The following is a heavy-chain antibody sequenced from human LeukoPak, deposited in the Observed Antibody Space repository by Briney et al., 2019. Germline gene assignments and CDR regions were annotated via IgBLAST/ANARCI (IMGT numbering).Heavy chain of an antibody. J-gene: IGHJ4*02. CDR1: GGSISSYY. CDR2: SYYSGST. Sequence: SETLSLTCAVSGGSISSYYWSWILQPPGKGLEWIGYSYYSGSTNYNPSLKSRVTISVDTTKNQVSLKLSSVTAADTAVYYCARGSGWYYYWGQGTLVTVSS. D-gene: IGHD6-19*01. V-gene: IGHV4-59*01. CDR3: ARGSGWYYY.